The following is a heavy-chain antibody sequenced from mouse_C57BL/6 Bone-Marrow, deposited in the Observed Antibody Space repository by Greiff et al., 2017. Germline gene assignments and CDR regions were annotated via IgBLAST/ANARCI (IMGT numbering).Heavy chain of an antibody. J-gene: IGHJ3*01. CDR2: IYPGSGST. D-gene: IGHD2-4*01. V-gene: IGHV1-55*01. CDR3: ARRAQDDYDVGAY. CDR1: GYTFTSYW. Sequence: QVQLQQPGAELVKPGASEKMSCKASGYTFTSYWITWVKQRPGQGLEWIGDIYPGSGSTNYNEKFKSKATLTVDTSSSTAYMQLSSLTSEDSAVYYCARRAQDDYDVGAYWGQGTLVTVSA.